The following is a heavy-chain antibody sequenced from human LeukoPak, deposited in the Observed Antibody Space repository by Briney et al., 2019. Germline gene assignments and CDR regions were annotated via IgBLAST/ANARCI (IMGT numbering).Heavy chain of an antibody. J-gene: IGHJ5*02. V-gene: IGHV4-31*03. Sequence: PSETLSLTCTVSGGSISSGGYYWSWIRQHPGKGLEWIGYIYYSGSTYYNPSLKSRVTISVDTSKNQFSLKLSSVTAADTAVYYCASTGVVYWWFDPWGQGTLVTVSS. CDR1: GGSISSGGYY. CDR2: IYYSGST. CDR3: ASTGVVYWWFDP. D-gene: IGHD2-15*01.